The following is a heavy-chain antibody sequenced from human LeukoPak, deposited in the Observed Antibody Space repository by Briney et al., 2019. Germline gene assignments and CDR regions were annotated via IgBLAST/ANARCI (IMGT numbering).Heavy chain of an antibody. D-gene: IGHD2-15*01. Sequence: PSETLSLTCAVYGGSFSGYYWSWIRQPPGKGLEWIGEINHSGSTNYNPSLKSRVTISVDTSKNQFSLKLSSVTAADTAVYYWARRPAATRTNWFDPWGQGTLVTVSS. CDR3: ARRPAATRTNWFDP. J-gene: IGHJ5*02. CDR1: GGSFSGYY. V-gene: IGHV4-34*01. CDR2: INHSGST.